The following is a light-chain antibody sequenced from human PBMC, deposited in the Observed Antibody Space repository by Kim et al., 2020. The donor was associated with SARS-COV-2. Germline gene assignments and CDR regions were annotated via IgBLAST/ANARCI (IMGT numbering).Light chain of an antibody. V-gene: IGKV1-33*01. Sequence: ASGGDRVTIPCQATQVIRKFLNWYQQRPGKAPQLLIYDVSNLQRGVPSRFSGRGYGTEFTLTISSLQPEDFATYYCQQNDDFPITFGQGTRLEIK. CDR3: QQNDDFPIT. CDR2: DVS. CDR1: QVIRKF. J-gene: IGKJ5*01.